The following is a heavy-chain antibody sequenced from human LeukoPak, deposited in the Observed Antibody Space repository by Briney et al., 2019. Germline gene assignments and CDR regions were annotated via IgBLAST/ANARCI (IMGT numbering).Heavy chain of an antibody. CDR2: ISSSSSTI. D-gene: IGHD5-24*01. CDR3: ARGNGYNLDAFDI. CDR1: GFTFSSYW. Sequence: GGSLRLSCAASGFTFSSYWMSWVRQAPGKGLEWVSYISSSSSTIYYADSVKGRFTISRENAKNSLYLQMNSLRAEETAVYYCARGNGYNLDAFDIWGQGTMVTVSS. J-gene: IGHJ3*02. V-gene: IGHV3-48*01.